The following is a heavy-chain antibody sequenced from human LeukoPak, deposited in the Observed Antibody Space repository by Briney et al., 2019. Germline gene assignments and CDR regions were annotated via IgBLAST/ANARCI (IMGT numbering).Heavy chain of an antibody. V-gene: IGHV4-34*01. D-gene: IGHD5-24*01. J-gene: IGHJ4*02. Sequence: KPSETLSLTCAVYGGSFSDYYWSWIHQPPGKGLEWIGEINHSGSTNCNPSLKSRVTISVDTSKNQFSLKLSSVTAADTAIYYCATVEMATRTWGQGTLVTVSS. CDR2: INHSGST. CDR1: GGSFSDYY. CDR3: ATVEMATRT.